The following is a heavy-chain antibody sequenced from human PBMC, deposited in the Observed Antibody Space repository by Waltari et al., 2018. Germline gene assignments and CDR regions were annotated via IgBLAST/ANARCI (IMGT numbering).Heavy chain of an antibody. CDR3: AIVATGSYYGMDV. J-gene: IGHJ6*02. V-gene: IGHV4-38-2*01. CDR1: GYSISSGYY. D-gene: IGHD5-12*01. CDR2: IYHSGST. Sequence: QVQLQESGPGLVKPSETLSLTCAVPGYSISSGYYWGWIRQPPGKGLEWIGSIYHSGSTYYNPSLKSRVIISVETSKNQFSLKLSSVTAADTAVYYCAIVATGSYYGMDVWGQGTTVTVSS.